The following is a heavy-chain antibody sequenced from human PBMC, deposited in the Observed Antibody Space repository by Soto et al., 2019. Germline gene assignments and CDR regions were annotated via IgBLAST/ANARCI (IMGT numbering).Heavy chain of an antibody. CDR3: AKGSGMDDLWSGYFTHFDY. J-gene: IGHJ4*02. CDR2: ISGSGGST. Sequence: EVQLLESGGGLVQPGGSLRLSCAASGFTFSSYAMSWVRQAPGKGLEWVSAISGSGGSTYYADSVTGRFTISRDNSKNTLYLPMNSLRAEDSAVYYCAKGSGMDDLWSGYFTHFDYWGQGTLVTVSS. V-gene: IGHV3-23*01. D-gene: IGHD3-3*01. CDR1: GFTFSSYA.